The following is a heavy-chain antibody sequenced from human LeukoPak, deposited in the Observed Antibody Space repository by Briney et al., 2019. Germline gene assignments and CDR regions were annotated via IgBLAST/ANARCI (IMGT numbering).Heavy chain of an antibody. V-gene: IGHV4-61*01. J-gene: IGHJ4*02. CDR3: ARWSPSDISTGYSEPFDY. Sequence: SETLSLTCTVSGGSVSSGSYYWSWIRQPPGKGLEWIGYIYYSGSTSYNPSLKSRVTISVDTSKNQFSLKLSSVTAADTAVYYCARWSPSDISTGYSEPFDYWGQGTLVTVSS. CDR1: GGSVSSGSYY. D-gene: IGHD3-9*01. CDR2: IYYSGST.